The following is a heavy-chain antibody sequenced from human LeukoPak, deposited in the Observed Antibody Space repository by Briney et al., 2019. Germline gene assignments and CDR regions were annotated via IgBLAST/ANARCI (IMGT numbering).Heavy chain of an antibody. CDR1: GFIFSNYA. Sequence: GGSLRLSCAASGFIFSNYAITWIRQAPGKGLEWVSEISGSGESTYYGDSVKGRFTISRDNSKNTLYLQMSSLRAGDTAIYYCAREHWDFDYWGQGTLVTVSS. CDR2: ISGSGEST. D-gene: IGHD7-27*01. V-gene: IGHV3-23*01. J-gene: IGHJ4*02. CDR3: AREHWDFDY.